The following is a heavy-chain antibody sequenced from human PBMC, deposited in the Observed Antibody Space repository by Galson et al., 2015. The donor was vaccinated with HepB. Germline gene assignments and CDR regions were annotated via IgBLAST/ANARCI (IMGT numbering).Heavy chain of an antibody. V-gene: IGHV3-23*01. CDR1: GFTFSSYA. CDR3: AKRDYYDSSGYPF. D-gene: IGHD3-22*01. Sequence: SLRLSCAASGFTFSSYAMNWVRQAPGKGLEWVSSISGSGSGGRTYYADSVKGRFTISRDDSKNTLYLQMNSLRAEDTAIYYCAKRDYYDSSGYPFWGQGTLVTVSS. J-gene: IGHJ4*02. CDR2: ISGSGSGGRT.